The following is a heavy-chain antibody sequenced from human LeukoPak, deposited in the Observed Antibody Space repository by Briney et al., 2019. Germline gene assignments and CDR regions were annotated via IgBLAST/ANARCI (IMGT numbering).Heavy chain of an antibody. D-gene: IGHD2-2*01. J-gene: IGHJ4*02. CDR1: GGSINSYY. CDR2: IYYSGST. Sequence: QPSETLSLTCTVSGGSINSYYWSWIRQPPGKGLEWIGYIYYSGSTKYNPSLKSRVTISVDTSKNQFSLKLRSVTAADTAVYYCARDYCSSTSCYAGIGYWGQGTLVTVSS. CDR3: ARDYCSSTSCYAGIGY. V-gene: IGHV4-59*12.